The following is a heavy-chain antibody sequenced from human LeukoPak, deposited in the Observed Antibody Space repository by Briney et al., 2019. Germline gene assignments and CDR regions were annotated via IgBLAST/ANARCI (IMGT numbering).Heavy chain of an antibody. CDR1: GFIFSDFS. CDR3: ARPRGRGSARCNNFGY. D-gene: IGHD2-2*01. J-gene: IGHJ4*02. CDR2: MSEDGNEI. V-gene: IGHV3-7*01. Sequence: GGSLRLSCTVSGFIFSDFSMRCVPQAPGKGRECVAKMSEDGNEIFYVDSVKGRFTISRDNTKKSLYLQLNSLRPEDSAVYYCARPRGRGSARCNNFGYWGQGTLVTVSS.